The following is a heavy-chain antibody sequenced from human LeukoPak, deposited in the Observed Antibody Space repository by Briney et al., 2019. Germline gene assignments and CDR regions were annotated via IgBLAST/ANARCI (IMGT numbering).Heavy chain of an antibody. D-gene: IGHD3-22*01. CDR3: ARTVRHDSSGYYAY. CDR1: GFTFSSYS. J-gene: IGHJ4*02. Sequence: GGSLRLSCAASGFTFSSYSMNWVRQAPGKGLVWVSSISSSSSYIYYADSVKGRFTISRDNAKNSLYLQMNSLRAEDTAVYYCARTVRHDSSGYYAYWGQGTLVTVSS. CDR2: ISSSSSYI. V-gene: IGHV3-21*01.